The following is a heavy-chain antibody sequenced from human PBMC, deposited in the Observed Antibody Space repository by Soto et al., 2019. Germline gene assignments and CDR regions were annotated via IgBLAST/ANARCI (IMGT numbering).Heavy chain of an antibody. CDR1: GGSISYEYYH. V-gene: IGHV4-30-4*08. D-gene: IGHD2-21*02. CDR2: IHYSGSS. Sequence: QVQLQQSGPGLVKPSQTLSLTCTVSGGSISYEYYHWTWIRRSPGKGLEWIGYIHYSGSSIYNPSFKSRVTISVDTSKNQFSLQLSSVTAADTAVYFCAREDDGGDRDYYGLDGWGQGTTVTVSS. J-gene: IGHJ6*02. CDR3: AREDDGGDRDYYGLDG.